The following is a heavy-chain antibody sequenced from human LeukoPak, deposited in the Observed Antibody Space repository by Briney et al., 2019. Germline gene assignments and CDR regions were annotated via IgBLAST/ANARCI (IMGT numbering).Heavy chain of an antibody. CDR1: GYTFTGYY. CDR2: INPNSGGT. D-gene: IGHD6-19*01. V-gene: IGHV1-2*02. CDR3: ARPAVPSSGWSEEGFDY. J-gene: IGHJ4*02. Sequence: GASVKVSCKASGYTFTGYYMHWVRQAPGQGLEWMGWINPNSGGTNYAQKFQGRVTMTRNTSISTAYMELSSLRSEDTAVYYCARPAVPSSGWSEEGFDYWGQGTLVTVSS.